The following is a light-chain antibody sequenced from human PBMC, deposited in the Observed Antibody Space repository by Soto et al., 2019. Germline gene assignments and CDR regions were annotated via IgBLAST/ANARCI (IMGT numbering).Light chain of an antibody. CDR3: SSYTRSSTLEV. CDR1: SSDVGGYNY. V-gene: IGLV2-14*01. J-gene: IGLJ1*01. Sequence: QSALTQPASVSGSPGQSITISCTGTSSDVGGYNYVSWYQQHPGKAPKLMIYDVSNRPSGVSNRFSGSKSRNTASLTISGLQAEDEADYYCSSYTRSSTLEVLGTGTKRTVL. CDR2: DVS.